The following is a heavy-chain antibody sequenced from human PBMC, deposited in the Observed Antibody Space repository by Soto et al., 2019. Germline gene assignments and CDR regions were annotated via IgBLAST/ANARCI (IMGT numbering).Heavy chain of an antibody. Sequence: SVKVSCKASGGTFSSYAISWARQAPGQGLEWMGGIIPIFGTANYAQKFQGRVTITADESTSTAYMELSSLRSEDTAVYYCARGGYSYGYVWFDPWGQGTLVTVSS. CDR3: ARGGYSYGYVWFDP. J-gene: IGHJ5*02. CDR2: IIPIFGTA. CDR1: GGTFSSYA. D-gene: IGHD5-18*01. V-gene: IGHV1-69*13.